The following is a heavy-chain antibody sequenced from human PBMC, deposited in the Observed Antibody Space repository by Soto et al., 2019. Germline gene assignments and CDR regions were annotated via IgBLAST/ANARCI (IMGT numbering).Heavy chain of an antibody. CDR2: ISYDGSNK. CDR3: AKVLSGGPAYYYYYGMDV. V-gene: IGHV3-30*18. Sequence: QVQLVESGGGVVQPGRSLRLSCAASGFTFSSYGMHWVRQAPGKGLEWVAVISYDGSNKYYADSVKGRFTISRDNSKTTLYLQMNSLRAEDTAVYYCAKVLSGGPAYYYYYGMDVWGQGTTVTVSS. CDR1: GFTFSSYG. J-gene: IGHJ6*02. D-gene: IGHD3-10*01.